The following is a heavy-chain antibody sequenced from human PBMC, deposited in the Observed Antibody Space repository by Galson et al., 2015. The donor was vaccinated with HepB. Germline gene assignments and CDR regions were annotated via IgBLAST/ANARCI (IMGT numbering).Heavy chain of an antibody. CDR2: ISPDGNTI. CDR3: ARDFKWNYDY. D-gene: IGHD1-26*01. V-gene: IGHV3-30-3*01. Sequence: SLRLSCAASGFTFSSYNMHWVCQAPVKGLEWVAIISPDGNTIYYADSVRGRFTISRDNSKSTLFLQVDSLRPEDTAVYYCARDFKWNYDYWGQGTLVTVSS. CDR1: GFTFSSYN. J-gene: IGHJ4*02.